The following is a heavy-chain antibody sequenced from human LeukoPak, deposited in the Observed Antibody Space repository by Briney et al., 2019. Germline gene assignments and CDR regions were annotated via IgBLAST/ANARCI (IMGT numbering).Heavy chain of an antibody. CDR3: ARGGNTVTTFWGYYYYGMDV. D-gene: IGHD4-17*01. Sequence: ASVKVSCKASGYTFTSYDINWVRQATGQGLEWMGWMNPNSGNTGYAQKFQGRVTMTRNTSISTAYMELSSLRSEDTAVYYCARGGNTVTTFWGYYYYGMDVWGQGTTVTVSS. V-gene: IGHV1-8*01. CDR2: MNPNSGNT. CDR1: GYTFTSYD. J-gene: IGHJ6*02.